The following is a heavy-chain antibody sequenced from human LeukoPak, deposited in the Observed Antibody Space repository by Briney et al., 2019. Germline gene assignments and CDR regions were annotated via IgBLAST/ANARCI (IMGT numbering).Heavy chain of an antibody. J-gene: IGHJ4*02. CDR2: IYYSGST. D-gene: IGHD1-1*01. Sequence: SETLSLTCTVSGVSISSSSYYWGWIRQPPGKGLEWIGSIYYSGSTYYNPSLKSRVTISVDTAKNQFSLKLSSVTAADTAVYYCARDQRGVNWYYFDYWGQGTLVTVSS. CDR1: GVSISSSSYY. V-gene: IGHV4-39*07. CDR3: ARDQRGVNWYYFDY.